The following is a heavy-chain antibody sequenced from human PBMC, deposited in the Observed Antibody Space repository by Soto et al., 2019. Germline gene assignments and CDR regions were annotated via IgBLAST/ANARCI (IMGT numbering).Heavy chain of an antibody. CDR2: IKQDGSEK. V-gene: IGHV3-7*03. D-gene: IGHD3-22*01. CDR3: AREGSYDSCGYNYYGMEV. CDR1: GFTFSIYW. J-gene: IGHJ6*02. Sequence: PWGSLRLSCAPSGFTFSIYWMSSVRQAPGKGLEWVANIKQDGSEKYYVDSVKGRFTISRDNAKNSLYLQMNSLRAEDTAVYYCAREGSYDSCGYNYYGMEVWGRGSTVTV.